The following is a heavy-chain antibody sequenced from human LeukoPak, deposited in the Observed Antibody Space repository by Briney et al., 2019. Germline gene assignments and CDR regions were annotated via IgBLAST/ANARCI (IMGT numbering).Heavy chain of an antibody. CDR3: ARDRYSGSYALCYYYGMDV. CDR2: SIHIFGTA. CDR1: GGTFSSYA. Sequence: GASVKVSCKASGGTFSSYAISWVRQAPGQGLEWMGGSIHIFGTANYAQKFQGRVTITADESTSTAYMELSSLRSEDTAVYYCARDRYSGSYALCYYYGMDVWGQGTTVTVSS. D-gene: IGHD1-26*01. V-gene: IGHV1-69*01. J-gene: IGHJ6*02.